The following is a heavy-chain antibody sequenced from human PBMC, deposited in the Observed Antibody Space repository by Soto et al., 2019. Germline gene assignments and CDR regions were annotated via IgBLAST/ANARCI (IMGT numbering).Heavy chain of an antibody. V-gene: IGHV4-59*01. CDR2: IYYSGRT. CDR1: GASITNYY. Sequence: QVQMQESGPGLVNPSETLSLTCTVSGASITNYYWSWIRHPPGKGLEWIGHIYYSGRTNYNPSLTSRVTMSVDTAKNQFSLKLRSVTAADTAVYFCARPYYDNAFDVWGQGTLVTVAS. CDR3: ARPYYDNAFDV. D-gene: IGHD3-16*01. J-gene: IGHJ3*01.